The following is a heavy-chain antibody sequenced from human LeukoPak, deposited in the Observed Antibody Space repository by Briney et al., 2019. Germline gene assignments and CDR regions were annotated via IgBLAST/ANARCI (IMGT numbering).Heavy chain of an antibody. Sequence: ASVKVSCKASGYTFTGYYMHWVRQAPGQGLEWMGWINPNSGGTNYAQKFQGRVTMTRDTSISTAYMELSRLRSDDTAVYYCARVSSYGDYVSYWGQGTLVTVSS. J-gene: IGHJ4*02. D-gene: IGHD4-17*01. CDR1: GYTFTGYY. CDR2: INPNSGGT. V-gene: IGHV1-2*02. CDR3: ARVSSYGDYVSY.